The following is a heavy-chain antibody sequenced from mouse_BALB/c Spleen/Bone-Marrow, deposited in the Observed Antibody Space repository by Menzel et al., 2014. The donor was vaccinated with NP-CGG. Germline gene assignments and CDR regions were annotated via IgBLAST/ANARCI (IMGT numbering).Heavy chain of an antibody. CDR1: GFSLTSYG. CDR2: IWAGGST. Sequence: VKVEESGPGLVAPSQSLSITCTVSGFSLTSYGVHWVRQPPGKGLEWLGVIWAGGSTNYNSALMSRLSISKDNSKSQVFLKVNSLQTDDAAMYYCARTGFDYWGQGTTLTVSS. J-gene: IGHJ2*01. CDR3: ARTGFDY. V-gene: IGHV2-9*02. D-gene: IGHD4-1*01.